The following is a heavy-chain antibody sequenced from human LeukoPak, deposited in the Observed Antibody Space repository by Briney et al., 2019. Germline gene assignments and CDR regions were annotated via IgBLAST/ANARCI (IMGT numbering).Heavy chain of an antibody. J-gene: IGHJ6*03. D-gene: IGHD6-19*01. V-gene: IGHV3-7*01. CDR1: GFTFSNYW. CDR3: ARSTRIAVAGTRYYYYYYMDV. CDR2: IKEDGSEK. Sequence: GGSLRLSCVASGFTFSNYWMSWVRQAPGKGLECVANIKEDGSEKYYVDSVKGRFTISRDNAKNSLYLQMNSLRAEDTAVYYCARSTRIAVAGTRYYYYYYMDVWGKGTTVTVSS.